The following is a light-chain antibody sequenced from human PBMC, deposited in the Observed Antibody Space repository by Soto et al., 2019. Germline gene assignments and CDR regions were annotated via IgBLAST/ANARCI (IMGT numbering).Light chain of an antibody. V-gene: IGKV3-20*01. CDR3: PHYDRYPPT. Sequence: ESVLTQSPGTLSLSPGEGVTLSCRASQSIISDFLAWYQHKPGQAPRLLIYGASSRATGIPGRFSGSGSGTDFTLSISRLEPEDFAVYYCPHYDRYPPTFGGGTKVEIK. CDR1: QSIISDF. J-gene: IGKJ4*01. CDR2: GAS.